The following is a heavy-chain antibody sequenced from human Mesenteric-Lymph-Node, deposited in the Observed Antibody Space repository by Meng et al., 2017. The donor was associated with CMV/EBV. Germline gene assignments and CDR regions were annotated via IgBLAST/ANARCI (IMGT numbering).Heavy chain of an antibody. V-gene: IGHV3-48*03. Sequence: GESLKISCAASGFTFSSYEMNWVRQAPGKGLEWVSYISSSGSTIYYADSVKGRFTISRDNAKNSLYLQMNSLRAEDTAVYYCARVRELGYYYYYGMDVWGQGTTVTVSS. CDR3: ARVRELGYYYYYGMDV. CDR2: ISSSGSTI. D-gene: IGHD1-26*01. J-gene: IGHJ6*02. CDR1: GFTFSSYE.